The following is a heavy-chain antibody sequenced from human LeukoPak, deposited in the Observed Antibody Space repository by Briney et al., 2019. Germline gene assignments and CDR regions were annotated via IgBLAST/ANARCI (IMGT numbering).Heavy chain of an antibody. CDR2: INPTAVRT. J-gene: IGHJ6*01. Sequence: ASVKVSCMASRYTFTSYYLHWVRHAPGQGLEWMGIINPTAVRTNHVQRFQSRITLTRDTTASTVYMELSSLRTEDTAVYECASSNWYSYGIDVGGKGTTVTVSS. CDR3: ASSNWYSYGIDV. CDR1: RYTFTSYY. D-gene: IGHD4-11*01. V-gene: IGHV1-46*01.